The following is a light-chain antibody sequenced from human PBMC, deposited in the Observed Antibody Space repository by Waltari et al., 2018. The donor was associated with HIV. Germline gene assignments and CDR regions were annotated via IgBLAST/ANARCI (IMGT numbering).Light chain of an antibody. V-gene: IGLV3-1*01. Sequence: SYDVTQPLSVSVSPGQTATITCSGDTLGNKSTSWYQQKAGQSPVLVIYQDTQRPSDIPERCSGSNSGHTATLTISGTQPIDEADYYCQAWDSTTLVFGGGTKLTVL. CDR2: QDT. J-gene: IGLJ2*01. CDR3: QAWDSTTLV. CDR1: TLGNKS.